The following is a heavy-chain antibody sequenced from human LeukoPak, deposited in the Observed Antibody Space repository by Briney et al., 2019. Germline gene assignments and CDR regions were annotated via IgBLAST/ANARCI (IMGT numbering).Heavy chain of an antibody. CDR3: ARGAQWLPHDAFDI. CDR2: IYTSGST. D-gene: IGHD6-19*01. V-gene: IGHV4-61*02. CDR1: GGSISSGSYY. Sequence: SETLSLTCTVSGGSISSGSYYWSWIRQPAGKGLEWIGRIYTSGSTNYNPSLKSRVTISVDTSKNQFSLKLSSVTAADTAVYYCARGAQWLPHDAFDIWGQGTMVTVSS. J-gene: IGHJ3*02.